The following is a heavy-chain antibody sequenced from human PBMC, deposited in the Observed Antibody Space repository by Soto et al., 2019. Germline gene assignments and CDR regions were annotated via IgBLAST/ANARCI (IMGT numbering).Heavy chain of an antibody. V-gene: IGHV2-70*01. CDR2: IYWDNDK. CDR1: GFSLSTSGVS. Sequence: SGPTLVNPKQTLTLTCTFSGFSLSTSGVSVGWIRQPPGKALEWLALIYWDNDKYYSTSLKTRLTISKDTSKNQVVLTMTNMDPVDTATYYCARIAVADTRYSYGMDVWGQGTTVTVSS. J-gene: IGHJ6*02. D-gene: IGHD6-19*01. CDR3: ARIAVADTRYSYGMDV.